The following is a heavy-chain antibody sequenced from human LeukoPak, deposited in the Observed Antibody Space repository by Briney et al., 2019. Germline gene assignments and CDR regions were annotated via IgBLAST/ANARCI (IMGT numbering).Heavy chain of an antibody. V-gene: IGHV3-9*01. Sequence: GGSLRLSCAASGFTFDDYAMHWVRQAPGKGLEWVSGISWNSGSIGCADSVKGRFTISRDNAKNSLYLQMNSLRAEDTAVYYCARDRSYYYGMDVWGQGTTVTVSS. CDR2: ISWNSGSI. CDR3: ARDRSYYYGMDV. CDR1: GFTFDDYA. J-gene: IGHJ6*02.